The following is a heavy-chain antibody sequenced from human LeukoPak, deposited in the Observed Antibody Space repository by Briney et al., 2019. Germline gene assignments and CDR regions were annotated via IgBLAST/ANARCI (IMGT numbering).Heavy chain of an antibody. J-gene: IGHJ4*02. CDR3: RLGAAAGTIGEYRDY. D-gene: IGHD6-13*01. Sequence: SETLSLTCTVSGGSISSYYWSWIRQPPGKGLEWIGYIYYSGSTNYNPSLKSRVTISVDTSKNQFSLKLSSVTAADTAVYYCRLGAAAGTIGEYRDYWGQGTLVTVSS. V-gene: IGHV4-59*12. CDR2: IYYSGST. CDR1: GGSISSYY.